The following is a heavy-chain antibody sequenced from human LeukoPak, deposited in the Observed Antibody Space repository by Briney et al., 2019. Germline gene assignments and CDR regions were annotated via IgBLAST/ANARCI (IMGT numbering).Heavy chain of an antibody. CDR3: APDSLWALLGY. Sequence: GASVKVSCKASGYTFTGYYIHWVRQAPGQGLEWMGWISPKSGGTNYAQKFQGRVTMTRDTSISTAYMELSRLRSDDPALYYCAPDSLWALLGYWGQGPLVPVSS. J-gene: IGHJ4*02. V-gene: IGHV1-2*02. CDR2: ISPKSGGT. CDR1: GYTFTGYY. D-gene: IGHD1-26*01.